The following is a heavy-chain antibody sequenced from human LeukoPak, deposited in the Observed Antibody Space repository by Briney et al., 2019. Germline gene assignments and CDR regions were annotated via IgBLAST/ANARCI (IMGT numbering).Heavy chain of an antibody. CDR2: ISGGGTTL. V-gene: IGHV3-48*03. CDR3: AQGKKNRFDS. Sequence: GSLRLSCAASGFTFSSYEMHWVRQAPGKGLEWVSYISGGGTTLYYADSVKGRFTVSRDNAKNSLYLHMDSLRAEDTAVYCCAQGKKNRFDSWGQGTLVTISS. CDR1: GFTFSSYE. J-gene: IGHJ5*01.